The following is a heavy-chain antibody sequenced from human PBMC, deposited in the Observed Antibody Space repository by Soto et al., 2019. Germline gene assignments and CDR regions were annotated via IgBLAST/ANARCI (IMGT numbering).Heavy chain of an antibody. J-gene: IGHJ5*02. CDR1: GYTFISYG. V-gene: IGHV1-18*01. CDR3: ARVEAAMSGHWFDP. Sequence: PSVKVSCKASGYTFISYGISWVRQAPGQGLEWMGWISAYNGNTNYAQKLQGRVTMTTDTSTSTAYMELRSLRSDDTAVYYCARVEAAMSGHWFDPWGQGTLVTVSS. D-gene: IGHD2-2*01. CDR2: ISAYNGNT.